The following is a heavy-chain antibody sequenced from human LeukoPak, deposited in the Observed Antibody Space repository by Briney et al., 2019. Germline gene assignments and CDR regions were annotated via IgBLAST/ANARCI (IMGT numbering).Heavy chain of an antibody. CDR3: ARVVAGTEFFAY. CDR1: VYTFTGYY. V-gene: IGHV1-2*02. D-gene: IGHD6-19*01. J-gene: IGHJ4*02. CDR2: INPNSGGT. Sequence: ASVKVSCKASVYTFTGYYTSWVRQAPGQGLEWMGWINPNSGGTNYAQKFQGRVTMTRETSISTAYMELSRLRSDDTAVYYCARVVAGTEFFAYWGQGTLVTVSS.